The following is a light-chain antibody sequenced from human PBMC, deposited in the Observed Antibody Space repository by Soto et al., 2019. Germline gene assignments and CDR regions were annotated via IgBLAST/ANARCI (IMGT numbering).Light chain of an antibody. Sequence: IPVTPSPSSLSASVGDRVTITCRGNHSSSTYLSWYQQKPQTAPKLLIYAATKVQSGVPSWSSGRASGTDFTLTSSRLQPEDVATYCHQQGNCFPKTFGQGTRVEIK. CDR2: AAT. V-gene: IGKV1-12*01. CDR1: HSSSTY. CDR3: QQGNCFPKT. J-gene: IGKJ1*01.